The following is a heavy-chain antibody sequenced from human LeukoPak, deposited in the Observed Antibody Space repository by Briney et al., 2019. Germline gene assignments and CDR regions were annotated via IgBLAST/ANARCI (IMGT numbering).Heavy chain of an antibody. V-gene: IGHV4-30-4*01. CDR1: GGSISSGDYY. D-gene: IGHD2-15*01. CDR2: IYYSGST. Sequence: SQTLSLTCTVSGGSISSGDYYWSWIRQPPGTGLEWIGYIYYSGSTYYNPSLKSRVTISVDTSKNQFSLKLSSVTAADTAVYYCARKDYSLYYFDYWGQGTLVTVSS. CDR3: ARKDYSLYYFDY. J-gene: IGHJ4*02.